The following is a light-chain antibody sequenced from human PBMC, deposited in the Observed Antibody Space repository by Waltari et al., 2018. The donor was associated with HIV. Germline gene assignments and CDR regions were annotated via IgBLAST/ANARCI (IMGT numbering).Light chain of an antibody. CDR2: DIH. J-gene: IGLJ2*01. V-gene: IGLV2-14*03. CDR1: STDSRFYQY. CDR3: ASNRLDYTLI. Sequence: QSALTQPASVSGFLGQSINISCTGISTDSRFYQYVSWYQQYPGKIPRLIIFDIHNRPSGVSDHFSGSRSGNAASLTFSGLQSGDEAHYYCASNRLDYTLIFGGGTKLTVL.